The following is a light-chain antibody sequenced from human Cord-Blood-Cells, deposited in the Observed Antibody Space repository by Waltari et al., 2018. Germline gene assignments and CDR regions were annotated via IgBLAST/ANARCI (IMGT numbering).Light chain of an antibody. V-gene: IGLV2-14*01. CDR2: DVS. J-gene: IGLJ1*01. CDR1: SSHVGGYNY. CDR3: SSYTSSSTLYV. Sequence: QSALTQPASVSGSPGQSITISCTGTSSHVGGYNYVSWSQQHPGNAPKLMIYDVSNRPSGVSNRFSGSKSGNTASLTISGLQAEDEADYYCSSYTSSSTLYVFGTGTKVTVL.